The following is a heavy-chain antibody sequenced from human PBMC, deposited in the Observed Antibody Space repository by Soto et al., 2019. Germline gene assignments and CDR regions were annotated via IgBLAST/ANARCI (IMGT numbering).Heavy chain of an antibody. Sequence: SETRSRTCPVSGGCNSSGGYYWSWICQHPGKGLEWIGYIYYSGSTYYNPSLKSRVTISVDTSKNQFSLKLSSVTAADTAVYYCARDQSHYGPGNFDSWDQVPVSTFST. V-gene: IGHV4-31*03. CDR3: ARDQSHYGPGNFDS. D-gene: IGHD3-10*01. CDR2: IYYSGST. CDR1: GGCNSSGGYY. J-gene: IGHJ5*01.